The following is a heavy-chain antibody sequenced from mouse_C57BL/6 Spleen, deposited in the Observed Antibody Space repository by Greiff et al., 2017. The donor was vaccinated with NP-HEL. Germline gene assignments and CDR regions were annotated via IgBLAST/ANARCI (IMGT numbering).Heavy chain of an antibody. CDR2: IDPEDGET. J-gene: IGHJ3*01. V-gene: IGHV14-2*01. Sequence: EVKVVESGAELVKPGASVKLSCTASGFNIKDYYMHWVKQRTEQGLEWIGRIDPEDGETKYAPKFQGKATITADTSSNTAYLQLSSLTSEDTAVYYCARGPGSSPFAYWGQGTLVTVSA. CDR3: ARGPGSSPFAY. D-gene: IGHD1-1*01. CDR1: GFNIKDYY.